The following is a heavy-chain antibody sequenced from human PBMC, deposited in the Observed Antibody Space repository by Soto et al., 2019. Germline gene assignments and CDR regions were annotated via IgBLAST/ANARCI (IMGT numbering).Heavy chain of an antibody. D-gene: IGHD2-15*01. CDR2: IIPIFGTA. Sequence: QVQLVQSGAEVKKPGSSVKVSCKASGGTFSSYAISWVRQAPGQGLEWMGGIIPIFGTANYAQKFQGRVTITADESTTTAYMELSILRSEDTAVYYCARAELGYCRARSCRRRSWFDPWGQRTLVTVSS. CDR3: ARAELGYCRARSCRRRSWFDP. J-gene: IGHJ5*02. CDR1: GGTFSSYA. V-gene: IGHV1-69*12.